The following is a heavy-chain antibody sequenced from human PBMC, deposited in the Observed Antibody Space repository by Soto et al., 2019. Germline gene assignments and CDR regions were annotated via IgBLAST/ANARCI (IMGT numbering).Heavy chain of an antibody. V-gene: IGHV4-39*01. D-gene: IGHD2-2*01. CDR3: ASRKREKNCSMNSCYVRY. CDR2: LLYSVNT. J-gene: IGHJ4*02. Sequence: QLQLQESGPGLVKPSETLSLTCTVSGGSISSTKDYWGWIRQPPGKGLEWIGSLLYSVNTFYNPSLKSRVTISVDTSKNQFSLQLTSAAAADTAVYYCASRKREKNCSMNSCYVRYWGQGTLVTVSS. CDR1: GGSISSTKDY.